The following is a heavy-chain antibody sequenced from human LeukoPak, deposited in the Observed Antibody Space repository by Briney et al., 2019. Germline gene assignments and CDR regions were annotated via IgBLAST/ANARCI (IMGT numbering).Heavy chain of an antibody. V-gene: IGHV4-59*01. J-gene: IGHJ4*02. CDR2: IYYSGST. Sequence: PETLSLTCTVSGGSISSYYWSWIRQPPGKGLEWIGYIYYSGSTNYNPSLKSRVTISVDTSKNQFSLKLSSVTAADTAVYYCARGGYSGYGNYWGQGTLVTVSS. CDR1: GGSISSYY. CDR3: ARGGYSGYGNY. D-gene: IGHD5-12*01.